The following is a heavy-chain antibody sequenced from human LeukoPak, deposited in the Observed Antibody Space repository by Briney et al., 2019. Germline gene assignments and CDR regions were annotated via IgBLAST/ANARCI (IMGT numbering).Heavy chain of an antibody. CDR2: ISASGGST. D-gene: IGHD1-1*01. V-gene: IGHV3-23*01. CDR1: GFTFSSYA. CDR3: AKEPNYCFDY. J-gene: IGHJ4*02. Sequence: QAGGSLRLSCAASGFTFSSYAMSWVRQAPGKGLEWVTTISASGGSTYYADSVKGRFTISRDNSKNTLYLQMNSLRAEDTAVYYCAKEPNYCFDYWGQGTLVTVS.